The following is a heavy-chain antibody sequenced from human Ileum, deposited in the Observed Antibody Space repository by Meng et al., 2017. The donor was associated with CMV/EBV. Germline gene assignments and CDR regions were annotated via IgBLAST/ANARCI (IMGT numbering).Heavy chain of an antibody. Sequence: GGSLRLSCAASGFTFSSYAMHWVRQAPGKGLEWVAVISYDGSNKYYADSVKGRFTISRDNSKNTVYLQMNSLRAEDTAVYYCAKDLRDIVVLVGARDHWGQGTRVTVSS. V-gene: IGHV3-30*04. CDR2: ISYDGSNK. J-gene: IGHJ4*02. D-gene: IGHD2-15*01. CDR3: AKDLRDIVVLVGARDH. CDR1: GFTFSSYA.